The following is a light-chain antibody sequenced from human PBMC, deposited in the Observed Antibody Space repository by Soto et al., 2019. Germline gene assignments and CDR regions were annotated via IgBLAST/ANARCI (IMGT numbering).Light chain of an antibody. CDR1: ALPKQY. CDR3: QSADSSGTYVV. V-gene: IGLV3-25*03. Sequence: SYELTQPPSVSVSPGQTARITCSGDALPKQYAYWYQQKPGQAPVLVIYKDSERTSGIPERFSGSSSWTTVTLTISGVQAEDEADYYCQSADSSGTYVVFGGGTKLTVL. J-gene: IGLJ2*01. CDR2: KDS.